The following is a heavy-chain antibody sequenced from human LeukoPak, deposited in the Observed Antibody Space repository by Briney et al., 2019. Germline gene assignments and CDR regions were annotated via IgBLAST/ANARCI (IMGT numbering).Heavy chain of an antibody. D-gene: IGHD2-15*01. V-gene: IGHV4-59*08. CDR3: ARLRGCSGGSCYHPNFDS. CDR1: GGSITSYY. J-gene: IGHJ4*02. CDR2: IYYSGST. Sequence: SETLSLTCTVSGGSITSYYWSWIRQPPGKGLEWIGYIYYSGSTNYNPSLKSRVTLSVDTSKNQFSLKLSSVTAADTAVYYCARLRGCSGGSCYHPNFDSWGRGTLVTVSS.